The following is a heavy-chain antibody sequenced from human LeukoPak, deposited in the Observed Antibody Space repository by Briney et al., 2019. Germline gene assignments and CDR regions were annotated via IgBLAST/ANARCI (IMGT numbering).Heavy chain of an antibody. J-gene: IGHJ4*02. CDR1: GGSFSGYY. D-gene: IGHD3-16*01. V-gene: IGHV4-34*01. CDR3: ARGLRTPGGY. CDR2: INHSGST. Sequence: SETLSLTCAIYGGSFSGYYWSWIRQPPGKGLEWIGEINHSGSTNYNPSLKSRVTISVDTSKNQFSLKLSSVTAADTALYYCARGLRTPGGYWGQGTLVTASS.